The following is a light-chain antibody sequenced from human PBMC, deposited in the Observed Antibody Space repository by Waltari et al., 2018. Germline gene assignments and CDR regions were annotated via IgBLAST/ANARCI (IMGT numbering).Light chain of an antibody. J-gene: IGKJ2*01. Sequence: IVLTQSPATLSLSPGERATLSCRASQSVSSYLAWYQLKPGQAPRLRIYGASNRATGIRARFSGSASGTDFTLTINSLEPEDFAVYYCLQSSNWYTFGQGTKLEIK. V-gene: IGKV3-11*01. CDR1: QSVSSY. CDR3: LQSSNWYT. CDR2: GAS.